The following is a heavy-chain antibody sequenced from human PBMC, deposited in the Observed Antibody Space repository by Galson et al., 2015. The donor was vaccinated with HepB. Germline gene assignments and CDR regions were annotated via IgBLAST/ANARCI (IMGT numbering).Heavy chain of an antibody. Sequence: SLRLSCAASGFTFSTYSMNWVRQAPGKGLEWVSYISRSSSTIYYADSVKGRLTISRDNAKNTLYLQMNSLTAEDTAVYYCAGAAIVDGYLYYYMDVWGKGTTVTVSS. V-gene: IGHV3-48*01. CDR1: GFTFSTYS. CDR3: AGAAIVDGYLYYYMDV. D-gene: IGHD5-24*01. J-gene: IGHJ6*03. CDR2: ISRSSSTI.